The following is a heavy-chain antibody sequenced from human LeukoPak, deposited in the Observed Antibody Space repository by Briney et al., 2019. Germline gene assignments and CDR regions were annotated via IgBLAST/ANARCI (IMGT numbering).Heavy chain of an antibody. J-gene: IGHJ4*02. V-gene: IGHV3-23*01. Sequence: GGSLRLSCAASGFTFNNFPMSWVRQAPGKGLEWVSAISVSGGSTYYADSVKGRFTISRDNSKNTLYLQMNSLRAEDTAVYYCASSGDLWMFDYWGQGTLVTVSS. CDR2: ISVSGGST. D-gene: IGHD2/OR15-2a*01. CDR3: ASSGDLWMFDY. CDR1: GFTFNNFP.